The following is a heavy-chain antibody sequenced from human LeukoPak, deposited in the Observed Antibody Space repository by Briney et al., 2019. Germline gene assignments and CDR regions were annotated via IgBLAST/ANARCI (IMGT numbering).Heavy chain of an antibody. V-gene: IGHV3-7*01. D-gene: IGHD3-22*01. CDR2: IKQDGSEK. J-gene: IGHJ4*02. Sequence: GGSLRLSCAASGFTFSSYWMSWVRQAPGKGLEWMANIKQDGSEKYYVDSVKGRFTISRDNAKNSLYLQMNSLRAEDTAVYYCARDPGYGNYYDSSGFFDYWGQGTLVTVSS. CDR3: ARDPGYGNYYDSSGFFDY. CDR1: GFTFSSYW.